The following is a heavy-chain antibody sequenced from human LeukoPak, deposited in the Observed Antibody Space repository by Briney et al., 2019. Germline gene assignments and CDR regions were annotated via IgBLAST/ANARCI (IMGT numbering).Heavy chain of an antibody. CDR3: AREDYGDSFDY. CDR2: ISSSGSNT. J-gene: IGHJ4*02. D-gene: IGHD4-17*01. CDR1: GFTFSSYE. V-gene: IGHV3-48*03. Sequence: GGSLRLSCAASGFTFSSYEMNWFRQAPGKGLQWVSYISSSGSNTYYADSVKGRFTISRDNAKNSLYLQMNSLSAEDTAVYYCAREDYGDSFDYWGQGTLVTVSS.